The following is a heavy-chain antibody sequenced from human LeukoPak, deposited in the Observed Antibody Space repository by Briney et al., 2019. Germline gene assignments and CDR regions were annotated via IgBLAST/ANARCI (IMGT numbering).Heavy chain of an antibody. CDR3: AKYNAWSITTPLDS. V-gene: IGHV1-2*02. D-gene: IGHD6-6*01. CDR2: INPKSTYT. CDR1: GYTFTVYD. J-gene: IGHJ4*02. Sequence: ASVTVSFTSSGYTFTVYDMHWVRQAPGQGPEWMGCINPKSTYTNNSQTFHGRVTISRDNSKDSLYLQMNSLRAEDTAVYYCAKYNAWSITTPLDSWGQGTLVTVSS.